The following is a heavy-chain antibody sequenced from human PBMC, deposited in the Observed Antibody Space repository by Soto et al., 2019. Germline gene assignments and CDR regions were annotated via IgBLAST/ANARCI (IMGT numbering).Heavy chain of an antibody. Sequence: EVQLVESGGGLVQPGGSLRLSCAASGFTVSSKYMNWVRQAPGKGLEWVSLIYSGGSTYYADSVKGRFTISRDNSKNTLYLQMNSLRAEDTAVYYCANSLLWFGELSSWGQGTLVTVSP. CDR3: ANSLLWFGELSS. V-gene: IGHV3-66*01. D-gene: IGHD3-10*01. CDR2: IYSGGST. CDR1: GFTVSSKY. J-gene: IGHJ5*02.